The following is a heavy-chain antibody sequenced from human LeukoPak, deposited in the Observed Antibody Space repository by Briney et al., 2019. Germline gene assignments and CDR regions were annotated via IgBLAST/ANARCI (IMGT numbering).Heavy chain of an antibody. V-gene: IGHV4-61*02. J-gene: IGHJ4*02. D-gene: IGHD3-22*01. CDR1: GGSISSGSYY. CDR3: ARHDYYDSSGYSYFDS. CDR2: IYTSGST. Sequence: SETLSLTCTVSGGSISSGSYYWSWIRQPAGTGLEWIGRIYTSGSTNYSPSLKSRVTISVDTSKNQFSLKLYSVTAADTAVYYCARHDYYDSSGYSYFDSWGQGTLVTVSS.